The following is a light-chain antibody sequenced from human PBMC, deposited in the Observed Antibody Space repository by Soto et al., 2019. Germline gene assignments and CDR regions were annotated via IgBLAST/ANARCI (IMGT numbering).Light chain of an antibody. CDR2: DAS. CDR1: QSISNW. Sequence: DIQMTQSPSTLSASVGDRVTITCRASQSISNWLAWYQQKPGKAPKVLIYDASSLESGAPSRFSGSGSGKEFTLSFSCLQPDDFATYYCQHYNSYSRTFGPGTKVDIK. V-gene: IGKV1-5*01. J-gene: IGKJ1*01. CDR3: QHYNSYSRT.